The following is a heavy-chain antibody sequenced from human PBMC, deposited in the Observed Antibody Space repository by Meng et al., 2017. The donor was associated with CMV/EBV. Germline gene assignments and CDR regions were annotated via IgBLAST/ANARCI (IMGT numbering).Heavy chain of an antibody. J-gene: IGHJ6*02. CDR3: ARDLETYYDFWSGLYGMDV. CDR1: GFTFSSYA. Sequence: GGSLRLSCAASGFTFSSYAMHWVRQAPGKGLEWVAVISYDGCNKYYADSVKGRFTISRDNSKNTLYLQMNSLRAEDTAVYYCARDLETYYDFWSGLYGMDVWGQGTTVTVSS. CDR2: ISYDGCNK. V-gene: IGHV3-30*04. D-gene: IGHD3-3*01.